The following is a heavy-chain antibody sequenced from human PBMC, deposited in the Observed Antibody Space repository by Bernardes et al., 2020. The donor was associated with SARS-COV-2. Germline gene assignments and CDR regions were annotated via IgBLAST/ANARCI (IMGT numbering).Heavy chain of an antibody. J-gene: IGHJ4*02. CDR3: ARDVSGSYYPGLGYFDY. Sequence: GSLSLSGAASGFTFSDYYMSWIRQAPGKGLEWVSYISSSGSTIYYADSVKGRFTISRDNAKNSLYLQMNSLRAEDTAVYYCARDVSGSYYPGLGYFDYWGQGTLVTVSS. CDR2: ISSSGSTI. D-gene: IGHD1-26*01. CDR1: GFTFSDYY. V-gene: IGHV3-11*01.